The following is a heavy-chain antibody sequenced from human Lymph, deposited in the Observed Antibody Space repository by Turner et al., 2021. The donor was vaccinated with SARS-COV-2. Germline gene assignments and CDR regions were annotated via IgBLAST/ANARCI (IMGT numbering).Heavy chain of an antibody. J-gene: IGHJ4*02. Sequence: EVQLLESGGGLVRPGGSLILSCAASGFTFSSYAMSWVRQAPGKGLEWVATIRGSGGSTYYADSVKGRFTISRDNSKNTLYMQMNSLRAEDTAAYYCAKDPNWYVLSAVDYWGQGTLVTVSS. V-gene: IGHV3-23*01. CDR3: AKDPNWYVLSAVDY. D-gene: IGHD1-1*01. CDR2: IRGSGGST. CDR1: GFTFSSYA.